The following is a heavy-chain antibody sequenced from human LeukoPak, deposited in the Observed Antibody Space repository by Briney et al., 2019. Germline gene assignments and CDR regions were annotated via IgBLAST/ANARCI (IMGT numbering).Heavy chain of an antibody. J-gene: IGHJ4*02. CDR3: ARSTGSSGWRYFDF. Sequence: PSETLSLTCSVSGPSIISGSYYWSWIRQPAGKGLEWIGRIYPSGSTNYNPSLQSRVTISVDTSKNEFSLKLNSVTAADTAVYYCARSTGSSGWRYFDFWGQGTLVTVSS. V-gene: IGHV4-61*02. CDR2: IYPSGST. D-gene: IGHD6-19*01. CDR1: GPSIISGSYY.